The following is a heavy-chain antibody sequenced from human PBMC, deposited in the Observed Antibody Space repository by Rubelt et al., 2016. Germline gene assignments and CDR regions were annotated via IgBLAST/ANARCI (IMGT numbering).Heavy chain of an antibody. D-gene: IGHD2-2*01. Sequence: QLQLQESGPGLVKPSETLSLICTVSGGSISSSNYYWGWIRQPPGKGLEWIGSFSYSGSTYSNPSLKSRVTISVDMSKNHFPLKRGCLTAVDTAVYCCARVQRAGLVWDVWGHGTAVTVSS. CDR3: ARVQRAGLVWDV. J-gene: IGHJ6*02. V-gene: IGHV4-39*07. CDR2: FSYSGST. CDR1: GGSISSSNYY.